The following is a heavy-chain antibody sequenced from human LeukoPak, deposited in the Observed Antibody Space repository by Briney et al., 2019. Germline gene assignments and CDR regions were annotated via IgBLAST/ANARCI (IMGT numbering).Heavy chain of an antibody. J-gene: IGHJ4*02. V-gene: IGHV4-39*07. CDR3: ARGSRYYGSGSYYRFDY. D-gene: IGHD3-10*01. CDR1: GASVSGSPYY. Sequence: PSETLSLTCTVSGASVSGSPYYWGWIRQPPGKGLEWIGSIYSGGSTYYNASLQSRVTISIETSKNQFSLKLSSVTAADTAIYYCARGSRYYGSGSYYRFDYWGQGALVTVSS. CDR2: IYSGGST.